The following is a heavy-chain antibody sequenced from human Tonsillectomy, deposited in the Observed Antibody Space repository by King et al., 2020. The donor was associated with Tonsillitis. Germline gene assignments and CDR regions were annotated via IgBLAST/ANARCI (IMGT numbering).Heavy chain of an antibody. Sequence: VQLVESGGGLVQPGGSLRLSCAASGFTFSRHWMHWVRQPPGKGLVWVSRISNDGSSTNYADSVKGRFTISRDNAKNTLFLQMNSLRVEDSAVYFWARDLRGSGSPYWGQGILVTVSP. CDR2: ISNDGSST. CDR1: GFTFSRHW. CDR3: ARDLRGSGSPY. D-gene: IGHD3-10*01. J-gene: IGHJ4*02. V-gene: IGHV3-74*01.